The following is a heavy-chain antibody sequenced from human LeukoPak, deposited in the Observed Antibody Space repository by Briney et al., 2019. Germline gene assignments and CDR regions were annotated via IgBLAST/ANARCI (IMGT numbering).Heavy chain of an antibody. Sequence: GGSLRLSCAASGFTFSSYGMNWVRQAPGKGLEWVSAINGGGGNTYYADSVKGRFTISRDNAKNSLYLQMNSLRAEDTAVYYCARDPPTEMYYDFWSGYFYYFDYWGQGTLVTVSS. V-gene: IGHV3-23*01. D-gene: IGHD3-3*01. CDR2: INGGGGNT. CDR1: GFTFSSYG. CDR3: ARDPPTEMYYDFWSGYFYYFDY. J-gene: IGHJ4*02.